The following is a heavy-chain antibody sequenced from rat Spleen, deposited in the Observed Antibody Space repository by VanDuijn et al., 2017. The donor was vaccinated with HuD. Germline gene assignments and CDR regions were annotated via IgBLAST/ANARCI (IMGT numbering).Heavy chain of an antibody. CDR1: GFSLISYG. CDR2: IWGNGNA. CDR3: TSFYYYDGSYYYPFPY. J-gene: IGHJ3*01. Sequence: QVQLKESGPGLVQPSQTLSLSCTVSGFSLISYGVNWVRQSPGKGLEWMGVIWGNGNANYNSALKSRLSISRDTSKSQVFLEMNSLQTGDTALYFCTSFYYYDGSYYYPFPYWGQGTLVTVSS. V-gene: IGHV2-13*01. D-gene: IGHD1-12*02.